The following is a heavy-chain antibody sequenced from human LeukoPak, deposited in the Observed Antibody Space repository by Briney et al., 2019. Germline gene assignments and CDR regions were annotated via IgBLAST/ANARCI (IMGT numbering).Heavy chain of an antibody. CDR2: IKSDGSST. Sequence: PGGSLRLSCAASGFTFSSYWMNWVRQDPGKGLVWVSRIKSDGSSTTYADSVQGRFTISRDNAKNTLYLQMNSLRAEDTAVYYCTRGVSGYDRSAFDIWGQGTMVIVSS. V-gene: IGHV3-74*03. CDR3: TRGVSGYDRSAFDI. CDR1: GFTFSSYW. J-gene: IGHJ3*02. D-gene: IGHD5-12*01.